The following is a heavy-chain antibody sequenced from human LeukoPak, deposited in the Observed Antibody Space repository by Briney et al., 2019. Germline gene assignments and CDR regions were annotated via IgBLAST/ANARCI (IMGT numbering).Heavy chain of an antibody. D-gene: IGHD5-18*01. J-gene: IGHJ4*02. CDR3: ASFDTAMVTLFDY. CDR2: IYHSGST. Sequence: SETLSLTCTVSGYSISSGYYWGWIRQPPGKGLEWIGSIYHSGSTYYNPSLKSRVTISVGTSKNQFSLKLSSVTAADTAVYYCASFDTAMVTLFDYWGQGTLVTVSS. V-gene: IGHV4-38-2*02. CDR1: GYSISSGYY.